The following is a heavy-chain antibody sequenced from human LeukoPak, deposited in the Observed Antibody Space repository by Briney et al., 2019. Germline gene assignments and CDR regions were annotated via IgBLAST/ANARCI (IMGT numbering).Heavy chain of an antibody. J-gene: IGHJ1*01. CDR1: GFTFSGYG. V-gene: IGHV3-74*01. CDR2: IKGVGSTQ. Sequence: GGSLRLSCAASGFTFSGYGMNWVRQAPGTGLVWVSHIKGVGSTQSSGDSVKRRLTISRDTPKNTLYLQMNRLRAEDTAVYYCVRDGMGAIVYAYCGQATLVTASS. CDR3: VRDGMGAIVYAY. D-gene: IGHD2-15*01.